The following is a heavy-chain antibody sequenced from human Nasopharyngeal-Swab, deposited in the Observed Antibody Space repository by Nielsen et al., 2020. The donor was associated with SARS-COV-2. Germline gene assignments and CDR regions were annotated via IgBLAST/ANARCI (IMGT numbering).Heavy chain of an antibody. V-gene: IGHV4-39*01. D-gene: IGHD3-22*01. CDR2: IYYSGST. J-gene: IGHJ3*02. CDR3: ARRDYYDSSDLGAFDI. Sequence: RQAPGKGLEWIGSIYYSGSTYYNPSLRSRVTISVDTSKNQFSLKLSSVTAADTAAYYCARRDYYDSSDLGAFDIWGQGTMVTVSS.